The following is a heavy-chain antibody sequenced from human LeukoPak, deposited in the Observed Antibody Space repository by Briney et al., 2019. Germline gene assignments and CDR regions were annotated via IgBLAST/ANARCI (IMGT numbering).Heavy chain of an antibody. CDR3: ARDQGGLYYYDSSGSPYLHAFDI. V-gene: IGHV4-31*03. CDR1: GGSISSGGYY. D-gene: IGHD3-22*01. J-gene: IGHJ3*02. Sequence: SETLSPTCTVSGGSISSGGYYWSWIRQHPGKGLEWIGYIYYSGSTYYNPSLKSRVTISVDTSKNQFSLKLSSVTAADTAVYYCARDQGGLYYYDSSGSPYLHAFDIWGQGTMVTVSS. CDR2: IYYSGST.